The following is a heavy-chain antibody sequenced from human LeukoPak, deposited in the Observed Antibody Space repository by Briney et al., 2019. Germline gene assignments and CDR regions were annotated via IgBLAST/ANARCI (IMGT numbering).Heavy chain of an antibody. CDR1: GSFSDHS. J-gene: IGHJ4*02. CDR2: IDEKRRT. Sequence: SETLSLTCAVYGSFSDHSWSWVRQPPGKGLEWIGEIDEKRRTSYSPSLTSRVTMSVDTSKNQFSLKLSSVTAADTAVYFCARDMIQGDWGPVNGRDYWGQGTLVTVSS. V-gene: IGHV4-34*01. CDR3: ARDMIQGDWGPVNGRDY. D-gene: IGHD3-16*01.